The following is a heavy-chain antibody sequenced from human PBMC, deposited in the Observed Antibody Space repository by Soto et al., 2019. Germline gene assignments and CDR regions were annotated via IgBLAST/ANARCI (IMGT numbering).Heavy chain of an antibody. D-gene: IGHD3-3*01. J-gene: IGHJ4*02. CDR1: GGTFSSYA. CDR2: ISAYNGNT. CDR3: ATDSGRVVTGPLHS. V-gene: IGHV1-18*01. Sequence: ASVKLSCKASGGTFSSYAISWVRQAPGQGLKWMGWISAYNGNTNYAQKLQGRVTMTTDTSTSTAYMELRSLRSDDTAVYYCATDSGRVVTGPLHSWVQGTLLTV.